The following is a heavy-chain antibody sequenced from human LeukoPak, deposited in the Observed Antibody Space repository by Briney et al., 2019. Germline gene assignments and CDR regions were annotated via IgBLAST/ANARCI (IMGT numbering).Heavy chain of an antibody. CDR2: IYYSGST. CDR1: GGSISSYY. J-gene: IGHJ4*02. Sequence: ASETLSLTCTVSGGSISSYYWSWIRQPPGKGLEWIGYIYYSGSTNYNPSLKSRVTISVDTSKNRFSLKLSSVTAADTAVYYCARESTVVPAAIDYWGQGTLVTVSS. V-gene: IGHV4-59*01. D-gene: IGHD2-2*02. CDR3: ARESTVVPAAIDY.